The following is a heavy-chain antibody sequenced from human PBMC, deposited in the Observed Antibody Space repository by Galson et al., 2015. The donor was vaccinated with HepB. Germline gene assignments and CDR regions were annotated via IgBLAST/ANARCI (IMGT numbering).Heavy chain of an antibody. CDR1: GFTFSSYS. V-gene: IGHV3-48*02. CDR2: ISSSSSTI. Sequence: SLRLSCAASGFTFSSYSMNWVRQAPGKGLEWVSYISSSSSTIYYADSVKGRFTISRDNAKNSLYLQMNSLRDEDTGVYYCARERPPGPYCSSTSCYTAYYYGMHVWCQGTTVTLS. CDR3: ARERPPGPYCSSTSCYTAYYYGMHV. D-gene: IGHD2-2*02. J-gene: IGHJ6*02.